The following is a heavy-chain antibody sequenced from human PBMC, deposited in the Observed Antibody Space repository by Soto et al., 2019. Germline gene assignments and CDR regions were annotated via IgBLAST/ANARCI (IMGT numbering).Heavy chain of an antibody. Sequence: GGSLSLSCAASGFTFSSYGMHWVRQAPGKGLEWVAVISYDGSNKYYADSVKGRFTISRDNSKNTLYLQMNSLRAEDTAVYYCAIDEVIVVVPAVNPEMAFDYWGQGTLVTVSS. CDR2: ISYDGSNK. CDR3: AIDEVIVVVPAVNPEMAFDY. V-gene: IGHV3-30*03. CDR1: GFTFSSYG. D-gene: IGHD2-2*01. J-gene: IGHJ4*02.